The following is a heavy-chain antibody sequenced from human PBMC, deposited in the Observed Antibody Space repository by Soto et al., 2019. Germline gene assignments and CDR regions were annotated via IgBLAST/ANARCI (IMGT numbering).Heavy chain of an antibody. J-gene: IGHJ5*01. V-gene: IGHV3-23*01. CDR3: AKSGNGWWRGLDS. CDR2: INYNGENT. D-gene: IGHD6-19*01. Sequence: EVQLWESGGVLMQRGGSLRLSCAASGLTFGNSALSRVRRAPGKGVEWVSAINYNGENTFYLDSVRGRFTISRDNSRDTIFLQMNSLRDEDTAVYYCAKSGNGWWRGLDSWGQGTLVTVSS. CDR1: GLTFGNSA.